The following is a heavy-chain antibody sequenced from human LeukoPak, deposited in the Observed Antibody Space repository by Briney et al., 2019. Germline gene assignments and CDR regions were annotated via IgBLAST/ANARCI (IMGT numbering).Heavy chain of an antibody. D-gene: IGHD3-22*01. CDR1: GFTCSDYS. Sequence: GGSLRLSCAASGFTCSDYSLSWVRQAPGKGLEWVSSISSSRNYKYYSDSVKGRFTISTDNAKYSLDLQMNSLRVEDTALYYCARGSSGAGYYFDYWGLGTLVTVSS. CDR3: ARGSSGAGYYFDY. J-gene: IGHJ4*02. V-gene: IGHV3-21*01. CDR2: ISSSRNYK.